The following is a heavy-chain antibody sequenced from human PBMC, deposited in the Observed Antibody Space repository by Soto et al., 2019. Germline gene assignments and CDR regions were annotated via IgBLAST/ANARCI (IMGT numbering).Heavy chain of an antibody. CDR1: GGSVSSGVYY. CDR2: ISNSGST. V-gene: IGHV4-61*08. D-gene: IGHD3-3*01. CDR3: ARLPITNSGVVTGHYFGY. Sequence: PSETLSLTCSVSGGSVSSGVYYWSWIRQPPGKGLELIGYISNSGSTNYNPSLTSRVAISLDRSRNQFSLKLTSVTAADTAVYYCARLPITNSGVVTGHYFGYWGRGTLVTVSS. J-gene: IGHJ4*02.